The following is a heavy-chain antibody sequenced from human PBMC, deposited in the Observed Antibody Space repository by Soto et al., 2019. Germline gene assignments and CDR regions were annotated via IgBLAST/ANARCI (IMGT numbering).Heavy chain of an antibody. CDR1: GFTFSSYS. J-gene: IGHJ4*02. CDR3: ARGARASSVTTVSVY. V-gene: IGHV3-21*01. CDR2: ITPSSAFI. D-gene: IGHD4-17*01. Sequence: EVQLVESGGGLVKPGGSLRLSRAASGFTFSSYSMHWVRQAPGRGLEWVSSITPSSAFIYYADSMKGRFIISRDNAQNSLYLLMNSLRAEDTAFYYCARGARASSVTTVSVYWGQGTQVTVSS.